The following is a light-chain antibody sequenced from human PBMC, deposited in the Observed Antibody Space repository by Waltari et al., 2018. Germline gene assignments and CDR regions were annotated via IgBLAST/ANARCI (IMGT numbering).Light chain of an antibody. CDR3: QTGGHGTWV. Sequence: QLVLTQSPSASASLGASVKLTCTLSSGHSSNVIAWLQEQPGTGPRYLMKVNSDGSHSKGDEIPDRFSGSSSGAERYLTISSLQSEDEADYYCQTGGHGTWVFGGGTKLTVL. CDR2: VNSDGSH. CDR1: SGHSSNV. J-gene: IGLJ3*02. V-gene: IGLV4-69*01.